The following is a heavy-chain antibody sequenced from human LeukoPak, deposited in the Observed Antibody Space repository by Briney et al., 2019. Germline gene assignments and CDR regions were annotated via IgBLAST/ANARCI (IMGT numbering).Heavy chain of an antibody. D-gene: IGHD2-2*01. CDR1: GYTFTNCG. CDR3: TRVGCSSITCYPERDY. J-gene: IGHJ4*02. Sequence: ASVKVSCKASGYTFTNCGISWVRQAPGQGLEWMAWISAYNGNTKYAQKFQGRVTMTTDTSTSTAYMELRSLRSDDTAVYYCTRVGCSSITCYPERDYWGQGTLVTVSS. CDR2: ISAYNGNT. V-gene: IGHV1-18*01.